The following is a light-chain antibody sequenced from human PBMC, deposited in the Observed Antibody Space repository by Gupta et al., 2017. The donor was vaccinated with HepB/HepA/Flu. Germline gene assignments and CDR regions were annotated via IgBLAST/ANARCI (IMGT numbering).Light chain of an antibody. CDR1: SNDIGNYYS. CDR2: NVS. Sequence: SALPQPASVSGSPGQSIPVPCTGTSNDIGNYYSVSWYQQFPGKVPKLLLYNVSHRPSGISSRFSGSKSGNTASLTIAGLQAEDEADYYCSWFSTANTHVIFGGGTRLTIL. J-gene: IGLJ2*01. CDR3: SWFSTANTHVI. V-gene: IGLV2-14*03.